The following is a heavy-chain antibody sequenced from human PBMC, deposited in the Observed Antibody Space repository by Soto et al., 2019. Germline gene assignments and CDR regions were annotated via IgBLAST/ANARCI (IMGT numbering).Heavy chain of an antibody. J-gene: IGHJ4*02. CDR3: AKDYPFDSSGYFGLVDY. Sequence: GGSLRLSCAASGFTFSSYGMHWVRQAPGKGLEWVAVISYDGSNKYYADSVKGRFTISRDNSKNTLYLQMNSLRAEDTAVYYCAKDYPFDSSGYFGLVDYWGQGTLVTVSS. V-gene: IGHV3-30*18. CDR2: ISYDGSNK. D-gene: IGHD3-22*01. CDR1: GFTFSSYG.